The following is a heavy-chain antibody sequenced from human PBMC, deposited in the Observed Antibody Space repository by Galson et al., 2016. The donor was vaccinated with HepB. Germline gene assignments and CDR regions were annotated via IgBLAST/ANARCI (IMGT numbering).Heavy chain of an antibody. D-gene: IGHD1-7*01. J-gene: IGHJ6*02. V-gene: IGHV3-23*01. CDR3: AKDHTGSTVGWSDGMDV. Sequence: SLRLSCAASGFTFSTFAMSWVRQAPGKGLEWISGITGTGSGTYYADSVKGRFTISRDTSKNTLFLQLSSLRVEDTAVYYCAKDHTGSTVGWSDGMDVWGQGTTVTVSS. CDR2: ITGTGSGT. CDR1: GFTFSTFA.